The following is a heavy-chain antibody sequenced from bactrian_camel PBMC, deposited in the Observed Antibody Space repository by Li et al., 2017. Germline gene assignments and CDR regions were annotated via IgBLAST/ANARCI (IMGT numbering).Heavy chain of an antibody. CDR3: AADPAEETSGEWCFIRQSYY. D-gene: IGHD3*01. V-gene: IGHV3S53*01. CDR2: IDSNYST. CDR1: RFTASTGC. Sequence: HVQLVESGGDSVQAGGSLNVSCAASRFTASTGCMGWFRQSAGKEREPVATIDSNYSTTYANSVKGRFTISKDNAKNTVSLEMTSLTPEDTAVYYCAADPAEETSGEWCFIRQSYYFGQGTQ. J-gene: IGHJ4*01.